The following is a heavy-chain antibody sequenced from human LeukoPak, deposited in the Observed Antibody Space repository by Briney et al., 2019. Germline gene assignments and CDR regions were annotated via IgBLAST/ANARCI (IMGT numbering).Heavy chain of an antibody. V-gene: IGHV3-48*01. CDR1: GFTFSSYS. Sequence: GGSLRLSCAASGFTFSSYSMNWVRQAPGKGLEWISYIGRSSSNIVYSDSVKGRFTISRDNAKNSLYLQMNSLRVEDTAVYYCARDLEYHYDSSGYTSGGQGTLVTVSS. CDR2: IGRSSSNI. D-gene: IGHD3-22*01. CDR3: ARDLEYHYDSSGYTS. J-gene: IGHJ4*02.